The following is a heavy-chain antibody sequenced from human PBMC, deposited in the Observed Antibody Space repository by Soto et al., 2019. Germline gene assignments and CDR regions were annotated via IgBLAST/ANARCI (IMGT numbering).Heavy chain of an antibody. CDR2: IWYDGGNK. V-gene: IGHV3-33*01. Sequence: LRLSCAASGFTFSNYGMHWVRQAPGKGLEWVAFIWYDGGNKYYAESVKGRFTISRDNSKNTLYLQMNSLRAEDTAVYYCARDGDVNTGFGKDYWGQGTLVTVSS. CDR3: ARDGDVNTGFGKDY. J-gene: IGHJ4*02. D-gene: IGHD3-16*01. CDR1: GFTFSNYG.